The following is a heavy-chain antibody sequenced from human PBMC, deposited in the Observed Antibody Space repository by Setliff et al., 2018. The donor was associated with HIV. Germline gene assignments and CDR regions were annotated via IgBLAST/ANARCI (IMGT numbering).Heavy chain of an antibody. J-gene: IGHJ4*02. D-gene: IGHD3-16*01. CDR3: ARPALGIGGGSRFDN. V-gene: IGHV4-39*01. CDR2: IHYGGYF. Sequence: SETLSLTCTVSGDSFKSSRYYWGWIRQPPGKGLEWIGNIHYGGYFWYSPSLKSRVTISVDTSKNQFSLKLSSVTAADTAVYYCARPALGIGGGSRFDNWGQGIRVTSPQ. CDR1: GDSFKSSRYY.